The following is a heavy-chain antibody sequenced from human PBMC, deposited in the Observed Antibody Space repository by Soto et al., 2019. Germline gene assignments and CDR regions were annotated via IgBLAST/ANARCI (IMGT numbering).Heavy chain of an antibody. CDR1: GYTFTSYD. CDR2: MNPYSGNT. J-gene: IGHJ4*02. CDR3: ARGTQLAYSSDF. D-gene: IGHD2-15*01. V-gene: IGHV1-8*01. Sequence: ASVKVSCKASGYTFTSYDMNWVRQATGQGLEWMGWMNPYSGNTGYTQKFQGRVTMTRNTSISTAYMELSSLRSEDTAGYYCARGTQLAYSSDFWCPGPLVTGSS.